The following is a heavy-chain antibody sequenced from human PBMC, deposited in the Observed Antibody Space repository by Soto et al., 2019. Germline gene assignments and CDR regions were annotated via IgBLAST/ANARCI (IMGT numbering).Heavy chain of an antibody. V-gene: IGHV4-30-4*01. CDR1: GGSISSGDYY. D-gene: IGHD3-9*01. Sequence: QVQLQESGPGLVKPSQTLSLTCTVSGGSISSGDYYWSWIRQPPGKGLEWIGYIYYSGSTYYNPSLKSRVTISVDTSKNQFSLKLSSVTAADTAVYYCARALKSDPVAYYDILTGYSDAFDIWGQGTMVTVSS. J-gene: IGHJ3*02. CDR3: ARALKSDPVAYYDILTGYSDAFDI. CDR2: IYYSGST.